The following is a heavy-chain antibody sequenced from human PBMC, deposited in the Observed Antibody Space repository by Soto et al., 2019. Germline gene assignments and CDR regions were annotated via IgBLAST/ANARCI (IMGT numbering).Heavy chain of an antibody. V-gene: IGHV3-48*01. CDR3: ARGKTVTTDY. Sequence: PGGSLRLSCAASGFTFSSYGMHWVRQAPGKGLEWVSFISSSSSTIYYADSVKGRFTISRDNAKNSLYLQMNSLRAEDTAVYYCARGKTVTTDYWGQGTLVTVSS. CDR2: ISSSSSTI. CDR1: GFTFSSYG. D-gene: IGHD4-17*01. J-gene: IGHJ4*02.